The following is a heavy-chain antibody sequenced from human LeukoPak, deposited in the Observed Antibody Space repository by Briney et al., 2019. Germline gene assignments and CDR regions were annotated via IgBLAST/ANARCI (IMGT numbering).Heavy chain of an antibody. CDR1: GYTFTSYD. Sequence: ASVKVSCKASGYTFTSYDINWVLQATGQGLEWMGWMNPNSGNTGYAQKFQGRVTMTRDTSTSTVYMELSSLRSEDTAVYYCARGQLGSGYFDWLSAYYFDYWGQGTPVTVSS. CDR3: ARGQLGSGYFDWLSAYYFDY. D-gene: IGHD3-9*01. V-gene: IGHV1-8*02. J-gene: IGHJ4*02. CDR2: MNPNSGNT.